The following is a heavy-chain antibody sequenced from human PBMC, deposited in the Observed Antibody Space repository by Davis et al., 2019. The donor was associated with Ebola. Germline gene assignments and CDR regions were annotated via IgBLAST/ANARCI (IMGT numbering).Heavy chain of an antibody. CDR3: ARGWFRGSMDV. D-gene: IGHD3-10*01. CDR2: TYYNSKWYN. Sequence: PSETLSLTCAISGASVSSGGWNWIRQSPSRGLEWLGRTYYNSKWYNDYAVSVKSRITINPDTSKNQFSLQLSSVTPEDTGLYYCARGWFRGSMDVWGEGTTVTVSS. V-gene: IGHV6-1*01. J-gene: IGHJ6*04. CDR1: GASVSSGG.